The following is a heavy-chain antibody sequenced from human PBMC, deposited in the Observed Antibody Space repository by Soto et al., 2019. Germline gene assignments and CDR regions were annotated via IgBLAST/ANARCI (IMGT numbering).Heavy chain of an antibody. CDR2: IKSKTSGETT. J-gene: IGHJ6*02. CDR3: ARDMSMAVAGRGKYYYYYGMDV. V-gene: IGHV3-15*01. Sequence: EVHLVESGGGLVKPGGSLRLSCAASGFTFTSAWLTWVRQAPGKGLEWVARIKSKTSGETTDYAAPVKGRFTISRDDSKTTVYLQMNSLNTEDTAIYYCARDMSMAVAGRGKYYYYYGMDVWGQGTTVTVSS. CDR1: GFTFTSAW. D-gene: IGHD6-19*01.